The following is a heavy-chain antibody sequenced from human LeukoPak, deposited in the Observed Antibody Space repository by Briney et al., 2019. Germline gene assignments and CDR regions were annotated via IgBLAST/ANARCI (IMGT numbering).Heavy chain of an antibody. Sequence: GGSLRLSCAASGFTFSSYAMSWVRQAPGKGLEWVSAISGSGGSTYYADSVKGRFTISRDNSKNTLYLQMNSLRAEDTAVYYCAKDQRIXXXXVXPXAFDXWGQGTMVTXXS. CDR3: AKDQRIXXXXVXPXAFDX. J-gene: IGHJ3*02. CDR2: ISGSGGST. V-gene: IGHV3-23*01. D-gene: IGHD3-22*01. CDR1: GFTFSSYA.